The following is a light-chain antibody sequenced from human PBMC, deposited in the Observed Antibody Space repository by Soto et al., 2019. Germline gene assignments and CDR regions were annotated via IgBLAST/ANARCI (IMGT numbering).Light chain of an antibody. CDR1: QSVSSS. V-gene: IGKV3-11*01. Sequence: EIVLTQSPDTLSLSPGERATLSCRASQSVSSSLAWYQQKPGQAPRLLIYDASNRATGIPARFSGSGSGTDFTLTISSLEPEDFAVYYCQQRSNWPPEVTFGPGTKVDIE. J-gene: IGKJ3*01. CDR2: DAS. CDR3: QQRSNWPPEVT.